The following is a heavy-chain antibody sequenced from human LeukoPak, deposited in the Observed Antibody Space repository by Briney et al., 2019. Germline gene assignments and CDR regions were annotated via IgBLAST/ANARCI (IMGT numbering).Heavy chain of an antibody. J-gene: IGHJ4*02. D-gene: IGHD3-10*01. V-gene: IGHV1-69*13. CDR2: IIPIFGTA. CDR1: GGTFSSYA. Sequence: ASVKVSCKASGGTFSSYAISWVRQAPGQGLEWMGGIIPIFGTANYAQKFQGRVTITADESTSTAYMELSSLRSEDTAVYYCARGIEAYGSGSSGFDYWGQGTLVTVSS. CDR3: ARGIEAYGSGSSGFDY.